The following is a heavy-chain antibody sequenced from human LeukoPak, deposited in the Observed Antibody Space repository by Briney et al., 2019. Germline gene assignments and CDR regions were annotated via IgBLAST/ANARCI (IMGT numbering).Heavy chain of an antibody. J-gene: IGHJ4*02. CDR2: IYYNGST. CDR1: GGSISSSSYY. CDR3: ARVRLRLGLPYYFDY. D-gene: IGHD3-16*01. Sequence: PSETLSLTCTVSGGSISSSSYYWGWIRQPPGKGLEWIGSIYYNGSTYYNPSLKSRGTISVDPSKNQFALKLSSLTAADTAVYYCARVRLRLGLPYYFDYWGQGTLVTVSS. V-gene: IGHV4-39*01.